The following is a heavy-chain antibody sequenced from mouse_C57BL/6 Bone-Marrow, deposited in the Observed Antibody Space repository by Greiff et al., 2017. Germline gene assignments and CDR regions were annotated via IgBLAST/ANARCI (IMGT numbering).Heavy chain of an antibody. CDR2: IDPENGDT. CDR1: GFNIKDDY. CDR3: TTSPNYDY. V-gene: IGHV14-4*01. Sequence: AQLQQSGAELVRPGASVKLSCTASGFNIKDDYMHWVKQRPEQGLEWIGWIDPENGDTEYASKFQGKATITADTSSNTAYLQLSSLTSEDTAVYYCTTSPNYDYWGQGTTLTVSS. D-gene: IGHD2-1*01. J-gene: IGHJ2*01.